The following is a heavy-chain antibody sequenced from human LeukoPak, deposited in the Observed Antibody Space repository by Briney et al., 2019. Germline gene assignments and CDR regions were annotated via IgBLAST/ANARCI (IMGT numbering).Heavy chain of an antibody. CDR3: ASTSGSYFAGLYNWFDP. Sequence: SETLPLTCTVSGGSISSSSYYWGWIRQPPGKGLEWIGSIYYSGSTYYNPSLKSRVTISVDTSKNQFSLKLSSVTAADTAVYYCASTSGSYFAGLYNWFDPWGQGTLVTVSS. V-gene: IGHV4-39*01. CDR2: IYYSGST. CDR1: GGSISSSSYY. J-gene: IGHJ5*02. D-gene: IGHD1-26*01.